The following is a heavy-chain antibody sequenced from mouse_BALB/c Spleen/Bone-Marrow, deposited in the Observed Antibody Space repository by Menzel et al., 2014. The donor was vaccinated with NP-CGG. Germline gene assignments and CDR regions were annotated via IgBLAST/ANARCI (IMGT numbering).Heavy chain of an antibody. D-gene: IGHD3-1*01. J-gene: IGHJ2*01. CDR2: IRPGNSDT. CDR3: TTLARNNFDY. V-gene: IGHV1-5*01. Sequence: EVQRVESGTVLARPGAAVKMSCKASGYTFSNYWMHWIKQRPGQGLEWIGTIRPGNSDTTYNQKFKGKAKLTAVTSTSTAYMELSSLTNEDSAVYYCTTLARNNFDYWGQGTTLTVSS. CDR1: GYTFSNYW.